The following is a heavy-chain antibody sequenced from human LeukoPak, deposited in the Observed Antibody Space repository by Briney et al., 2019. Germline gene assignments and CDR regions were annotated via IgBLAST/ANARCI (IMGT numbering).Heavy chain of an antibody. J-gene: IGHJ3*02. CDR3: ARWGLLDGIDAFDI. CDR2: ISSSSSYI. CDR1: GFTFSSYS. D-gene: IGHD1-1*01. V-gene: IGHV3-21*01. Sequence: PGRSLRLSCAASGFTFSSYSMNWVRQAPGKGLEWVSSISSSSSYIYYADSVKGRFTISRDNAKNSLYLQMNSLRAEDTAVYYCARWGLLDGIDAFDIWGQGTMVTVSS.